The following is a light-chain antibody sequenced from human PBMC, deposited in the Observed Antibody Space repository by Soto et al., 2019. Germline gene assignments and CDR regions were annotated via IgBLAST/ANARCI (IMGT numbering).Light chain of an antibody. CDR2: AAS. Sequence: DIQMTQSPSSLSASVGDRVTITCRASQSLSNYLNWYQQKPGEAPKLLIYAASTLQSGVPSRFSGSGSGTDYTLTISSLEPEDFATYYCQQSSSIPQTLGQGTKVDIK. J-gene: IGKJ1*01. V-gene: IGKV1-39*01. CDR3: QQSSSIPQT. CDR1: QSLSNY.